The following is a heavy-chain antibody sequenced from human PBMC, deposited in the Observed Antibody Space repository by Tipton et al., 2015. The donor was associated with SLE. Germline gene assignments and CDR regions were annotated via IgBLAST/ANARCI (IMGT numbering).Heavy chain of an antibody. CDR1: GFTFSSYS. CDR2: ISSSGSYI. CDR3: ASADYYDSSGYFN. V-gene: IGHV3-21*01. J-gene: IGHJ4*02. Sequence: SLRLSCAASGFTFSSYSMNWVRQAPGKGLEWVSSISSSGSYIYYADSVKGRFTISRDNAKNSLYLQMNSLRAEDTAVYYCASADYYDSSGYFNWGQGTLVTVSS. D-gene: IGHD3-22*01.